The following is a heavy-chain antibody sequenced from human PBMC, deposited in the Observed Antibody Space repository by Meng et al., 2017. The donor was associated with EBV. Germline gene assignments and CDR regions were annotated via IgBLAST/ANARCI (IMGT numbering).Heavy chain of an antibody. Sequence: EVQRVGSGGGLVKPGESLKSSCAASEFTFTSAWMNWVRQAPGKGLEWVGRIRSQVDGRTADYSAPVKGRFTISRDDSKHTLYLQMNSLKIEDSAVYYCTTDEGGSRFWGQGTLVTVSS. CDR2: IRSQVDGRTA. V-gene: IGHV3-15*01. CDR1: EFTFTSAW. D-gene: IGHD1-26*01. J-gene: IGHJ4*02. CDR3: TTDEGGSRF.